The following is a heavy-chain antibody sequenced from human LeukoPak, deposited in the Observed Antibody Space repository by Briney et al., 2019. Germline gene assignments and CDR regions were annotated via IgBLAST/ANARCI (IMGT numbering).Heavy chain of an antibody. CDR2: IYYSGST. D-gene: IGHD3-22*01. J-gene: IGHJ6*03. CDR1: GGSISSGDYY. CDR3: ARETYYYDSSGLRYYYYYMDV. Sequence: PSQTLSLTCTVSGGSISSGDYYWSWIRQPPGKGLEWIGYIYYSGSTYYNPSLKSRVTISVDTSKNQFSLKLSSVTSADTAVYYCARETYYYDSSGLRYYYYYMDVWGKGTTVTVSS. V-gene: IGHV4-30-4*08.